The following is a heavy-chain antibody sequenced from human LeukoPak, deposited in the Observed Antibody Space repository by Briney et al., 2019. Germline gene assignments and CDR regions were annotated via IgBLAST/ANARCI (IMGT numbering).Heavy chain of an antibody. V-gene: IGHV4-39*02. Sequence: ASETLSLTCTVSSGSINNNTFYWGWVRQPPGRGLEWLGSLYYSGSTYYNPSLKSRIAISVDTSKNHFSLKMRSVTAADTAVYYCARRSDSGSDDGEDYFDNWGQGTLVTVSS. J-gene: IGHJ4*02. D-gene: IGHD1-26*01. CDR3: ARRSDSGSDDGEDYFDN. CDR1: SGSINNNTFY. CDR2: LYYSGST.